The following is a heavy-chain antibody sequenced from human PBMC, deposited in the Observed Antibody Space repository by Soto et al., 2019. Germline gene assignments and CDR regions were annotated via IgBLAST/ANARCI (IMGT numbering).Heavy chain of an antibody. CDR2: ISGIGSST. Sequence: GRSLRLSCAASGFPFSGYAINWVRQAPGKGLEWVSIISGIGSSTNYADSVKGRFTISRDNSRDTVHLQMNSLRAEDTAVYYCAKSYYGDYDHRLLFDNCGQGTLVTLSS. CDR3: AKSYYGDYDHRLLFDN. J-gene: IGHJ4*02. D-gene: IGHD4-17*01. CDR1: GFPFSGYA. V-gene: IGHV3-23*01.